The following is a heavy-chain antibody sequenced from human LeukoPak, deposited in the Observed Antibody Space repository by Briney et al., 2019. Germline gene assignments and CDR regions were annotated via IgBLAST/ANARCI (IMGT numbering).Heavy chain of an antibody. CDR2: VYYTGST. D-gene: IGHD2-15*01. V-gene: IGHV4-39*02. Sequence: PSETLSLTCTVSGGSISSSSYYWTWIRQPPGKGLEWIGSVYYTGSTYYNPSLKSRVTISVDTSNKYFSLKLSSVTAADTAVYYCARTVVVATPSLDYWGQGTLVTVSS. J-gene: IGHJ4*02. CDR3: ARTVVVATPSLDY. CDR1: GGSISSSSYY.